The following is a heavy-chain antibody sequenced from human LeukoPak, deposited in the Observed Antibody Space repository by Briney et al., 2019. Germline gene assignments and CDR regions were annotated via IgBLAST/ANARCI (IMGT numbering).Heavy chain of an antibody. D-gene: IGHD1-14*01. V-gene: IGHV3-9*01. J-gene: IGHJ4*02. CDR1: GFTFDDYA. CDR3: AKATGYLL. CDR2: ISWNSGTI. Sequence: GGSLRLSCAVSGFTFDDYAMHWVRQAPGKGLEWVSGISWNSGTIGYAGSVKGRFTISRDNAKSSLYLQMNSLRAEDTAVYYCAKATGYLLWGQGTLVTVSS.